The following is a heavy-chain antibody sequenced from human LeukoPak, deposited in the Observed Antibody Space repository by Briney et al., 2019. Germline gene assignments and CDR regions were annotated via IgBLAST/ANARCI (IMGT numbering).Heavy chain of an antibody. CDR3: ARELPIRGYSYGPGGSPDC. D-gene: IGHD5-18*01. V-gene: IGHV3-48*03. J-gene: IGHJ4*02. CDR1: GFTFSSYE. Sequence: GGSLRLSCAASGFTFSSYEMNWVRQAPGKGLEWVSYISSSGSTIYYADSVKGRFTISRDNAKNSLYLQMNSLRAEDTAVYYCARELPIRGYSYGPGGSPDCWGQGTLVTVSS. CDR2: ISSSGSTI.